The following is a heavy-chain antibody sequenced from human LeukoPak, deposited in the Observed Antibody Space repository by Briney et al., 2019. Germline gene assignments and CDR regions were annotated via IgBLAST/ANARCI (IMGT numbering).Heavy chain of an antibody. J-gene: IGHJ5*02. Sequence: PGGSLRLSCAASGFTFSSYAMSWVRQPPGKGLEWIGEIDHSGSTNYNPSLKSRVTISVDKSESQFSLKLSSVTAADTAVYYCVRVGTYFLLSWGQGTLVTVSS. CDR1: GFTFSSYAM. V-gene: IGHV4-4*02. CDR3: VRVGTYFLLS. D-gene: IGHD1-26*01. CDR2: IDHSGST.